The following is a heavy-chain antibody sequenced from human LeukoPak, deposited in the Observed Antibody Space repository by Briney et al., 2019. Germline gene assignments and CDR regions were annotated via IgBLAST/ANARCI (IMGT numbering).Heavy chain of an antibody. V-gene: IGHV3-23*01. Sequence: GGSLRLSCAASGFTFSSYGMSWVRQAPGKGLEWVSAISGSGGSTYYADSVKGRFTISRDNSKNTLYLQMNSLRAEDTAVYYCAKWRYSYGYIFDYWGQGTLVTVSS. CDR3: AKWRYSYGYIFDY. CDR2: ISGSGGST. D-gene: IGHD5-18*01. CDR1: GFTFSSYG. J-gene: IGHJ4*02.